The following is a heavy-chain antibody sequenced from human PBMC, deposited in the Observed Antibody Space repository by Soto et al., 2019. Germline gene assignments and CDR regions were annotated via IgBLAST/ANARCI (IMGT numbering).Heavy chain of an antibody. Sequence: QITLKESGPTLVKPTQTLTLTCTFSGFSLSTSGVGVGWIRQPPGKALEWLALIYWDDDKRYSPSLKSRLTITNDTSKNQVVLTMTNMDPVDTATYYWAYTSPTIWTYYFDYWGQGTLFTVSS. CDR3: AYTSPTIWTYYFDY. D-gene: IGHD2-2*02. CDR1: GFSLSTSGVG. CDR2: IYWDDDK. V-gene: IGHV2-5*02. J-gene: IGHJ4*02.